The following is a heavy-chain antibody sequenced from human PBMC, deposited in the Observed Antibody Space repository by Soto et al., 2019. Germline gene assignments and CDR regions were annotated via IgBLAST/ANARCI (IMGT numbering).Heavy chain of an antibody. CDR2: IYYSGST. V-gene: IGHV4-59*01. CDR1: GGSISSYY. D-gene: IGHD4-17*01. J-gene: IGHJ6*03. CDR3: ARTYGDSPYYYYYYMDV. Sequence: PSETLSLTCTVSGGSISSYYWSWIRQPPGKGPEWIGYIYYSGSTNYNPSLKSRVTISVDTSKNQFSLKLSSVTAADTAVYYCARTYGDSPYYYYYYMDVWGKGTTVTVYS.